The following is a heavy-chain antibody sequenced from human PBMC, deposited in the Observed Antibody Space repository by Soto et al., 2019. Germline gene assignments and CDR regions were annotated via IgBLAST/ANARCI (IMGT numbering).Heavy chain of an antibody. V-gene: IGHV1-46*01. CDR1: GYTFTSYY. CDR2: INPSGGIS. J-gene: IGHJ6*02. Sequence: ASVKFSCKASGYTFTSYYMHWVRQAPGHGLEWMGIINPSGGISSYAQNFQGRVTLTRDTSTSTVYMELRSLRSEDTAVYYCARDLYLGGTVLGGYYYYGMDVSGQGTTVTVSS. D-gene: IGHD1-1*01. CDR3: ARDLYLGGTVLGGYYYYGMDV.